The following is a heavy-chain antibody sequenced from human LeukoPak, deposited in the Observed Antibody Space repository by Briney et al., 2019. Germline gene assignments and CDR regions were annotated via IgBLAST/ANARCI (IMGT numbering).Heavy chain of an antibody. CDR3: AKDRPTYGSGSPIDF. CDR1: GFMFSSFA. D-gene: IGHD3-10*01. J-gene: IGHJ4*02. V-gene: IGHV3-23*01. CDR2: VTGGGGST. Sequence: GGSLRLSCAASGFMFSSFAMNWDRQAPGKGLEWLSAVTGGGGSTYYADSVKGRFTISRDNSRNTLYLQLNSLRAEDTALYFCAKDRPTYGSGSPIDFWGQGTLVTVSS.